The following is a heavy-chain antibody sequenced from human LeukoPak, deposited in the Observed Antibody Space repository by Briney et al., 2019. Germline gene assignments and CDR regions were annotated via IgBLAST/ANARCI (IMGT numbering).Heavy chain of an antibody. J-gene: IGHJ4*02. CDR2: TYYRSKWYN. CDR1: GDSVSSNSAA. Sequence: SQTLSLTCAISGDSVSSNSAAWNWIRRSPSRGLEWLGRTYYRSKWYNDYAVSVKGRIIINADTSKNQFSLQLNSVTPEDTAVYYCARGQPPDYWGQGTLVTVSS. V-gene: IGHV6-1*01. CDR3: ARGQPPDY. D-gene: IGHD6-13*01.